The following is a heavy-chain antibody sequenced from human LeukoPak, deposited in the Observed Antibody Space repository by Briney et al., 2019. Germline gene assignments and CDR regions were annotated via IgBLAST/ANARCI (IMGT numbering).Heavy chain of an antibody. V-gene: IGHV1-58*02. CDR3: AADVKATRRSAIDGDLPSHADY. Sequence: TSVKVSCKASGFTFTSSAMQWVRQARGQRLEWIGWIVVGSGNTNYAQKFQERVTITRDMSTSTAYMEPSSLRSEDTAVYYCAADVKATRRSAIDGDLPSHADYWGQGTLVTVSS. CDR1: GFTFTSSA. D-gene: IGHD4-17*01. J-gene: IGHJ4*02. CDR2: IVVGSGNT.